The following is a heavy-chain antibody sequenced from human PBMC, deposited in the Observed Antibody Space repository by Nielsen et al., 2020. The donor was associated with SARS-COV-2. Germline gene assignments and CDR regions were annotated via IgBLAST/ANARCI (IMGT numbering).Heavy chain of an antibody. V-gene: IGHV3-23*01. CDR1: GFTFSSYA. D-gene: IGHD3-3*01. J-gene: IGHJ3*02. CDR2: ISGSGGST. Sequence: GGSLRLSCAASGFTFSSYAMSWVRQAPGKGLEWVSAISGSGGSTYYADSVKGRFTISRDNSKNTLYLQMNSLRAEDTAVYYCAKSTYFTIFGVVTPGAFDIWGQGTMVTVSS. CDR3: AKSTYFTIFGVVTPGAFDI.